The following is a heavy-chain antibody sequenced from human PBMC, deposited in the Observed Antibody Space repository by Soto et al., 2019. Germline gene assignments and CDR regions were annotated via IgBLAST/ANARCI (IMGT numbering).Heavy chain of an antibody. CDR1: GFTFSSFA. CDR3: AKDRGGSYPYDAFDI. Sequence: GGSLRLSCAASGFTFSSFAMSWVRQAPGKGLEWVSRISGSGGSTYYADSVKGRFTISRDNSKNTLYLQMSSLRVEDTAVYYCAKDRGGSYPYDAFDIWGLGTMVTVSS. D-gene: IGHD1-26*01. J-gene: IGHJ3*02. CDR2: ISGSGGST. V-gene: IGHV3-23*01.